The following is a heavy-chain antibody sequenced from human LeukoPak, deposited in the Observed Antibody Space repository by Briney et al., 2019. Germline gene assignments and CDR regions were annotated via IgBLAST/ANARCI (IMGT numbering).Heavy chain of an antibody. CDR3: ARGYVGATEYWFDP. CDR2: MNLNSGNT. CDR1: GYTFTSYD. J-gene: IGHJ5*02. Sequence: ASVKVSCKASGYTFTSYDINWVRQATGQGLEGMGWMNLNSGNTGYAQKFQGRVTMTRNTSISTAYMELRSLRSEDTAVYYCARGYVGATEYWFDPWGQGTLVTVSS. V-gene: IGHV1-8*01. D-gene: IGHD1-26*01.